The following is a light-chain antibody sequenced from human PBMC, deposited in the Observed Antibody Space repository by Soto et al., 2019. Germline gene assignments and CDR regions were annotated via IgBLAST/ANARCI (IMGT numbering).Light chain of an antibody. CDR1: QSVSTW. V-gene: IGKV1-5*03. CDR2: KAY. Sequence: DIQMTQSPSTLSASVGDRVTITCRASQSVSTWLAWYQQKPGKVPKLLIYKAYSLESGVPSRFSGSGSGTEFNLTISSLQPDDFATSYCQQYNSNPLTFGGGTKVEIK. CDR3: QQYNSNPLT. J-gene: IGKJ4*01.